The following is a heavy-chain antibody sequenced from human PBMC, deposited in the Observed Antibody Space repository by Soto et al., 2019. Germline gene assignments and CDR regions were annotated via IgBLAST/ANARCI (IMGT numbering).Heavy chain of an antibody. CDR2: VSPYNGNT. CDR1: GYTFTSYG. CDR3: AMLGGWSGGSSGMDV. Sequence: ASVKVSCKASGYTFTSYGITWVRQAPGQGLEWLGWVSPYNGNTNYAQKLQGGVTMTTDKSTSTAYMELRSLRSEDTAVYYCAMLGGWSGGSSGMDVWGQGTTVTVSS. J-gene: IGHJ6*02. D-gene: IGHD6-19*01. V-gene: IGHV1-18*01.